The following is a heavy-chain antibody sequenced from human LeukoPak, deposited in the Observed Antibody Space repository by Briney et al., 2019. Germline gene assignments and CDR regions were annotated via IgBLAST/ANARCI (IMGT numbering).Heavy chain of an antibody. CDR2: ISGSSTYI. V-gene: IGHV3-21*01. D-gene: IGHD4-23*01. CDR1: GFTLSSYS. J-gene: IGHJ4*02. Sequence: GGSLRLSCAASGFTLSSYSMNWVRQAPGKGLEWVLSISGSSTYIHYADSVKGRFTISRDNDKNSLYLQMNSLRAEDTAVYYCARDPSLSTVVNREGLCDYWGQGTLVTVSS. CDR3: ARDPSLSTVVNREGLCDY.